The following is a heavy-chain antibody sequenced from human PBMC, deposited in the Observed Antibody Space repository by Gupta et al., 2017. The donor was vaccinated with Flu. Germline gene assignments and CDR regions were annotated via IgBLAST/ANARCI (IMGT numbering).Heavy chain of an antibody. D-gene: IGHD5-18*01. CDR2: IWYDGSNK. CDR3: ARGPRGYNYGYSMDV. Sequence: YGMHWVRQAPGKGLEWVAVIWYDGSNKYYADSVKGRFTISRDNPKNTLYLQMNSLRAEDTAVYYCARGPRGYNYGYSMDVWGKGTTVTVSS. J-gene: IGHJ6*04. CDR1: YG. V-gene: IGHV3-33*01.